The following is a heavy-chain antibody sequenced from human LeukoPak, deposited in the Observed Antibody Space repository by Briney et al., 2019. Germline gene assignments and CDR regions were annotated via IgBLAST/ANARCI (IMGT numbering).Heavy chain of an antibody. J-gene: IGHJ4*02. V-gene: IGHV5-51*01. CDR1: GYSFTSYW. Sequence: GESLKISCKGSGYSFTSYWIGWVRQMPGKGLEWMGIIYPGDSDTRYSPSFQGQVTISADKSISTAYLQWSSLKASDTAMYYCARGAIDDILTGLPDYWGQGTLVTVSS. CDR2: IYPGDSDT. D-gene: IGHD3-9*01. CDR3: ARGAIDDILTGLPDY.